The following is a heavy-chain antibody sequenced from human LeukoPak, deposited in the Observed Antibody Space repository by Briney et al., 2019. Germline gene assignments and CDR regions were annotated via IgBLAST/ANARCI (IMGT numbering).Heavy chain of an antibody. D-gene: IGHD3-22*01. V-gene: IGHV3-48*01. CDR3: ARDSRPDYYDSSGYYDY. Sequence: GGSLRLSCAASGFTFSSYSMNWVRQAPGKGLEWVSYISSSGSTIYYADSVKGRFTISRDNAKNSLYLQMNSLRAEDTAVYYCARDSRPDYYDSSGYYDYWGQGTLVTVSS. J-gene: IGHJ4*02. CDR1: GFTFSSYS. CDR2: ISSSGSTI.